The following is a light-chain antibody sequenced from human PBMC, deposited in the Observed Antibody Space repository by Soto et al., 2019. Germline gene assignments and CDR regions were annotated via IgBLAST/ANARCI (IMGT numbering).Light chain of an antibody. CDR2: EVS. CDR3: CSYAGSSMV. CDR1: SSDVGSYNL. V-gene: IGLV2-23*02. Sequence: QSVLTQPASVSGSPGQSITISCTGTSSDVGSYNLVSWYQQHPGKDPKLMIYEVSKRPSGVSNRFSGSKSGNTASLTISGLQAEDEADYYCCSYAGSSMVFGGGTKLTVL. J-gene: IGLJ2*01.